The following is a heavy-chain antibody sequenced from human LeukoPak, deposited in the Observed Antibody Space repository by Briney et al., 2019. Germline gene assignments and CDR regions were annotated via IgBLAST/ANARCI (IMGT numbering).Heavy chain of an antibody. CDR2: ISGSGGST. Sequence: GGSLRLSCAASGFTFSSYGMSWVRQAPGKGLEWVSAISGSGGSTYYADSVKGRFTISRDNSKNTLYLQMNSLRAEDTAVYYCAGSVVRGVIRDWGQGTLVTVSS. CDR1: GFTFSSYG. V-gene: IGHV3-23*01. CDR3: AGSVVRGVIRD. D-gene: IGHD3-10*01. J-gene: IGHJ4*02.